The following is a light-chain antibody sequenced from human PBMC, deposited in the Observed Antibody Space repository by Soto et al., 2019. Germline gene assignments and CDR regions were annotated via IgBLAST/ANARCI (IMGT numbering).Light chain of an antibody. CDR1: QSVDIN. CDR2: GAS. Sequence: EIVLTQSPGTLSVSPGDRVTLYCRASQSVDINLAWYQQRAGQAPRLLIYGASTRATGIPARFSGSGSGTDFTLTISSLEPEDSAVYYCQQRHMWPITFGQGTRLEIK. V-gene: IGKV3-15*01. CDR3: QQRHMWPIT. J-gene: IGKJ5*01.